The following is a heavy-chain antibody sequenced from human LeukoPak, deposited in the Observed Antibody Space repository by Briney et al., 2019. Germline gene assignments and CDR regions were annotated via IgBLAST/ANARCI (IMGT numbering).Heavy chain of an antibody. CDR1: GGTFSSYA. D-gene: IGHD6-13*01. CDR2: IIPIFGTA. J-gene: IGHJ5*02. CDR3: ARGSSSWYLS. V-gene: IGHV1-69*05. Sequence: GYXVKVSCKASGGTFSSYAISWVRQAPGQGLEWMGRIIPIFGTAKYAKKFQGRVTITKEEYTGTAYMALSSLRSEDTAVYYCARGSSSWYLSWGQGTLVTVSS.